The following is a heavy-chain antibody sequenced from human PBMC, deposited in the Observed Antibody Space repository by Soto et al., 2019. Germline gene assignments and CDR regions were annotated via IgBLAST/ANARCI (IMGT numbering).Heavy chain of an antibody. CDR3: ARVTVGATYGDAFDI. Sequence: GGSLRLSCAASGFTFSSYAMHWVRQAPGKGLEWVAVISYDGSNKYYADSVKGRFTISRDNSKNTLYLQMNSLRAEDTAVYYCARVTVGATYGDAFDIWGQGTMVTVSS. CDR1: GFTFSSYA. D-gene: IGHD1-26*01. CDR2: ISYDGSNK. V-gene: IGHV3-30-3*01. J-gene: IGHJ3*02.